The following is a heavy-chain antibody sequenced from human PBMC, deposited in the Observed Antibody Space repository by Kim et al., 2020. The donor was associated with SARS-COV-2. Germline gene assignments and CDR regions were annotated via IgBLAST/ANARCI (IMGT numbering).Heavy chain of an antibody. J-gene: IGHJ4*02. CDR1: GFTFSSYA. CDR3: AKDERVKVYDSSGYYHGHLSFDY. D-gene: IGHD3-22*01. Sequence: GGSLRLSCSASGFTFSSYAMHWVRQAPGKGLEYVSAISSNGGSTYYADSVKGRFTISRDNSKNTLYLQMSSLRAEDTAVYYCAKDERVKVYDSSGYYHGHLSFDYWGQGTLVTVSS. V-gene: IGHV3-64D*06. CDR2: ISSNGGST.